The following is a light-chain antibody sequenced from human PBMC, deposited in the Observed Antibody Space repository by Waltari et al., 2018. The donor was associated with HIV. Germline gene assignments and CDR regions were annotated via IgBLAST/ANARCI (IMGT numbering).Light chain of an antibody. Sequence: QSVLTQPPSASGTPGQRVTISCSGSSSNIGSNYVYWYQQLPGTAPKLLIYRNKPGPAGGPGRCFGSKSGTSASLGVSGLRSEDGADYYCAAWDDSLSGWVFGGGTKLTVL. CDR3: AAWDDSLSGWV. CDR1: SSNIGSNY. V-gene: IGLV1-47*01. J-gene: IGLJ3*02. CDR2: RNK.